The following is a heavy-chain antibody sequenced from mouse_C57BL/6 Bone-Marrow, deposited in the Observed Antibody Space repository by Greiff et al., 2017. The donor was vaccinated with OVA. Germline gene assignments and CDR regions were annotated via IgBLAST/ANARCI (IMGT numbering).Heavy chain of an antibody. Sequence: VHVKQSGAELVRPGASVKLSCTASGFTIKDDYMHWVKQRPEQGLEWIGWIDPENGDTEYASKFQGKATITADTSSNTAYLQLRSLTSEDTAVYYCTSDGNFDYWGQGTTLTVSS. J-gene: IGHJ2*01. D-gene: IGHD2-1*01. CDR2: IDPENGDT. CDR1: GFTIKDDY. V-gene: IGHV14-4*01. CDR3: TSDGNFDY.